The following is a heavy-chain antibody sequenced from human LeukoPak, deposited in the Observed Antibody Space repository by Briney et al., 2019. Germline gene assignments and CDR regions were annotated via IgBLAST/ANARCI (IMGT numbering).Heavy chain of an antibody. Sequence: GGSLRLSCAASGLTVSSNSMSWVRQAPGKGPEWVSFIYSGGSTYYADSVKGRFTISRDNSKNTLYLQMNSLRAEDTAVYYCAKEGRNYGGKNWFDPWGQGTLVTVSS. V-gene: IGHV3-53*05. CDR3: AKEGRNYGGKNWFDP. D-gene: IGHD4-23*01. CDR2: IYSGGST. J-gene: IGHJ5*02. CDR1: GLTVSSNS.